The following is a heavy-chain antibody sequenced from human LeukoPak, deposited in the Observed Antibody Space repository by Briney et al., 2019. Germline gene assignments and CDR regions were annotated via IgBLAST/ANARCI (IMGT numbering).Heavy chain of an antibody. CDR2: VYPGDSST. J-gene: IGHJ5*02. CDR1: GYSFGNYW. Sequence: HGESLKISCRGSGYSFGNYWIAWVRQMPGKGLEWMGIVYPGDSSTKYSPSFQGQVTISVDRSINTAYLQWGSLTASDTAMYYSARLTDYYDSSGYYRNYNWFDPWGQGTLVTVSS. V-gene: IGHV5-51*01. CDR3: ARLTDYYDSSGYYRNYNWFDP. D-gene: IGHD3-22*01.